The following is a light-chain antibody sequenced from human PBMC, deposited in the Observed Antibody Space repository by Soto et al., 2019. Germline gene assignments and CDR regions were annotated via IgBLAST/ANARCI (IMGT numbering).Light chain of an antibody. CDR2: GAS. CDR3: QQYKSWPPT. V-gene: IGKV3-15*01. CDR1: QSVNSN. J-gene: IGKJ4*01. Sequence: EIVMTQSPATLSVSPGERATLSCRASQSVNSNLPWYQQKPGQAPRLLMSGASTRATGVPARFSGSGSGTEFTLSVSSLQSEDFAVYYCQQYKSWPPTFGGGTKVEIK.